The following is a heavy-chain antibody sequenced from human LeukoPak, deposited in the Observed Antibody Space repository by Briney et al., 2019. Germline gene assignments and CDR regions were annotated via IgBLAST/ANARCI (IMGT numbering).Heavy chain of an antibody. CDR1: GYTFTSYD. CDR3: ATSRYCTNGVCPFDY. J-gene: IGHJ4*02. D-gene: IGHD2-8*01. V-gene: IGHV1-8*01. CDR2: MSPNSGYI. Sequence: ASVKVSCKASGYTFTSYDINWVRQATGQGLEWMGWMSPNSGYIGYAQKLKGRATMATNTSISTAYMELSSLRSEDTAVYYCATSRYCTNGVCPFDYWGQGTLVTVSS.